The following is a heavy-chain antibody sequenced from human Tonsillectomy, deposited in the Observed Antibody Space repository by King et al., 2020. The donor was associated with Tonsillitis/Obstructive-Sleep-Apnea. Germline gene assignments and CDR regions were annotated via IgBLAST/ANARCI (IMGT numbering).Heavy chain of an antibody. D-gene: IGHD3-3*01. Sequence: QLQESGPGLVKPSETLSLTCTVSGGSISSSSYYWGWIRQPPGKGLEWIGSIYYSGSTYYNPSLKSRVTISVDTSKNQFSLKLSSVTAADTAVYYCARQTWTIFGVVITYFDYWGQGTLVTVSS. CDR2: IYYSGST. CDR1: GGSISSSSYY. V-gene: IGHV4-39*01. J-gene: IGHJ4*02. CDR3: ARQTWTIFGVVITYFDY.